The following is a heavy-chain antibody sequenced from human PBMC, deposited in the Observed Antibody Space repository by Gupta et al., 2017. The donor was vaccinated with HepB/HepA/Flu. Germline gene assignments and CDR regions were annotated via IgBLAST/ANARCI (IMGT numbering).Heavy chain of an antibody. Sequence: QVQLVQSGAEVKKPGSSVKVSCKASGGTFSSYAISWVRQAPGQGLEWMGGIIPIVGTANYAQKFQGRVTITADKSTSTAYMELSSLRSEDTSVYYCARAFTVPAARPGWFDPWGQGTLVTVSS. CDR1: GGTFSSYA. D-gene: IGHD2-2*01. V-gene: IGHV1-69*06. CDR2: IIPIVGTA. J-gene: IGHJ5*02. CDR3: ARAFTVPAARPGWFDP.